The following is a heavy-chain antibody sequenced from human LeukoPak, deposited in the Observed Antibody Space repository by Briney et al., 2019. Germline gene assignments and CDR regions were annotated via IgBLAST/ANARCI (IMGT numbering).Heavy chain of an antibody. CDR1: GFTFSSYA. J-gene: IGHJ4*02. Sequence: GGSLRLSCAASGFTFSSYAMSWVRQAPGKGLEWVSAISGSGGSTYYADSVKGRFTISRDNSKNTLYLQMSSLRAEDTAVYYCAKDPTMIVVVIPDYWAREPWSPSPQ. D-gene: IGHD3-22*01. V-gene: IGHV3-23*01. CDR2: ISGSGGST. CDR3: AKDPTMIVVVIPDY.